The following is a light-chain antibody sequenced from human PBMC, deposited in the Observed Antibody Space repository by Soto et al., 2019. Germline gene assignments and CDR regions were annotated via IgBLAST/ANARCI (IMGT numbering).Light chain of an antibody. Sequence: QTVVTQEPSCSVSPGGRVTLTCGLSSGSVSTSYYPSWYQQTPRQAPRTLIYSTSTRSSGVPDRFSGSILGNKAALTITGAQADDESDYYCVLYMGSGISVFGGGTELTVL. CDR1: SGSVSTSYY. CDR2: STS. V-gene: IGLV8-61*01. J-gene: IGLJ3*02. CDR3: VLYMGSGISV.